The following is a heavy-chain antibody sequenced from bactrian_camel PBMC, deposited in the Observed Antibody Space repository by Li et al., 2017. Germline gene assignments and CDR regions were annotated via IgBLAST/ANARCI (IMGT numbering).Heavy chain of an antibody. D-gene: IGHD2*01. CDR2: VTNGGSNY. CDR1: GYTSGRYY. Sequence: DVQLVESGGGSVQPGGSLRLSCVVPGYTSGRYYMGWFRQAPEQEREWVSIVTNGGSNYYDADSVKGRSTISQDSAKNTVYLQMNSLKPEDTAMYYCAADRRLTRIAHCGSWSKRPTSPYWGQGTQVTVS. J-gene: IGHJ4*01. V-gene: IGHV3S32*01. CDR3: AADRRLTRIAHCGSWSKRPTSPY.